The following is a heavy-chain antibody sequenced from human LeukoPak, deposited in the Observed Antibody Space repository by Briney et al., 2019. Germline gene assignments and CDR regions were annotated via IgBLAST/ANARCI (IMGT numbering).Heavy chain of an antibody. CDR2: ISSSGSAI. CDR1: GFTFSSYE. V-gene: IGHV3-48*03. Sequence: GGSLRLSCAASGFTFSSYEMNWVSQAPGKGLEWVSYISSSGSAIYYADSVKGRFTISRDNAKNSLYLQMNSLRAEDTAVYYCARRGDGYNSFDYWGQGTPVTVSS. J-gene: IGHJ4*02. D-gene: IGHD5-24*01. CDR3: ARRGDGYNSFDY.